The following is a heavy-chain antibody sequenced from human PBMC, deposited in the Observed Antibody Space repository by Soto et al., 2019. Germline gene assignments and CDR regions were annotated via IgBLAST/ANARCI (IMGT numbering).Heavy chain of an antibody. V-gene: IGHV3-7*05. J-gene: IGHJ6*02. D-gene: IGHD2-15*01. CDR1: GFTFSSYW. Sequence: GGSLRLSCAASGFTFSSYWMSWVCQAPGKGLEWVANIKQDGSEKYYVDSVKGRFTISRDNAKNSLYLQMNSLRAEDTAVYYCARDSLLSRQTDYYYYGMDVWGQGTTVTVSS. CDR2: IKQDGSEK. CDR3: ARDSLLSRQTDYYYYGMDV.